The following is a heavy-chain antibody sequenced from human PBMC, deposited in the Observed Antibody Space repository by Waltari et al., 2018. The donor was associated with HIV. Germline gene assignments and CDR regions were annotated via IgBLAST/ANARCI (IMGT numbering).Heavy chain of an antibody. CDR2: IYYSGST. Sequence: QLQLQESGPGLVKPSETLSLTCTVSGGSISSSSYYWGWIRQPPGKGLEWIGSIYYSGSTYYNPSLKSRVTISVDTSKNQFSLKLSSVTAADTAVYYCATHITTSHAFDIWGQGTMVTVSS. J-gene: IGHJ3*02. V-gene: IGHV4-39*01. D-gene: IGHD1-20*01. CDR3: ATHITTSHAFDI. CDR1: GGSISSSSYY.